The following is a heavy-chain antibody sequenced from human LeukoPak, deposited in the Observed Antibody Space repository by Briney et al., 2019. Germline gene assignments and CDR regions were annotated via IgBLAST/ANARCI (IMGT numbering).Heavy chain of an antibody. Sequence: SVKVSCKASGGTFSSYAISWVRRAPGQGLEWMGGIIPIFGKANYAQKFQGRVTITAVESTSTAYMELSSLRSEDTAVYYCARGWLAETTVVTPYNYWGQGTLVTVSS. CDR3: ARGWLAETTVVTPYNY. CDR2: IIPIFGKA. CDR1: GGTFSSYA. D-gene: IGHD4-23*01. V-gene: IGHV1-69*13. J-gene: IGHJ4*02.